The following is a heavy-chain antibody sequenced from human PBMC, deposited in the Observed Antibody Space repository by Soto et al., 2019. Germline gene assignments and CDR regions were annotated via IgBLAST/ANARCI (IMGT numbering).Heavy chain of an antibody. CDR2: IYWNYDK. V-gene: IGHV2-5*01. CDR3: AHRPQYYDYVWGSYRWEFDY. Sequence: GLDLEWLALIYWNYDKRYSPSLKSRLTITKDTSKNQVVLTMTNMDPVDTATYYCAHRPQYYDYVWGSYRWEFDYWGQGTLVTVSS. J-gene: IGHJ4*02. D-gene: IGHD3-16*02.